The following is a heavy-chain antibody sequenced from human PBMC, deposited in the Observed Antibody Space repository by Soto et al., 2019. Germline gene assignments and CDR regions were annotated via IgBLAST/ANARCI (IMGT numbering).Heavy chain of an antibody. V-gene: IGHV3-74*01. J-gene: IGHJ4*02. CDR1: GFTFRNFA. D-gene: IGHD3-22*01. Sequence: TGGSLRLSCAPSGFTFRNFAMSWVRQGPGKGLEWVSRINSDGSSTSYADSVKGRFTISRDNAKNTLYLQMNSLRAEDTAVYYCARDFTPHYYDSSGYYPGYWGQGTLVTVSS. CDR3: ARDFTPHYYDSSGYYPGY. CDR2: INSDGSST.